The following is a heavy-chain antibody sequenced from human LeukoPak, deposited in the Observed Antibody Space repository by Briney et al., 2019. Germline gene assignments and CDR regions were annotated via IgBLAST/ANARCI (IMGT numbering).Heavy chain of an antibody. CDR2: ISWNSGSI. V-gene: IGHV3-9*01. J-gene: IGHJ4*02. CDR3: AKGDSGSYSPPRY. D-gene: IGHD1-26*01. Sequence: GGSLGLSCAASGFTFDDYAMHWVRQAPGKGLEWVSGISWNSGSIGYADSVKGRFTISRDNAKNSLYLQMNSLRAEDTALYYCAKGDSGSYSPPRYWGQGTLVTVSS. CDR1: GFTFDDYA.